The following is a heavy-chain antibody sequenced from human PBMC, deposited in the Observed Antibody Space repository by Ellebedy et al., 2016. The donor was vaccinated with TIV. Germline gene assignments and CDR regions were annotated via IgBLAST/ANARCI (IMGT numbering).Heavy chain of an antibody. D-gene: IGHD3-22*01. CDR2: ISWNSGSI. V-gene: IGHV3-9*01. CDR3: RASSGYYGHDY. CDR1: GFTFDDYG. Sequence: SLKISCAASGFTFDDYGMHWVRQAPGKGLEWVSGISWNSGSIGYADSVKGRFTISRDNAKNSLYLQMNSLRGGDTALYLCRASSGYYGHDYWGQGTLVTVSS. J-gene: IGHJ4*02.